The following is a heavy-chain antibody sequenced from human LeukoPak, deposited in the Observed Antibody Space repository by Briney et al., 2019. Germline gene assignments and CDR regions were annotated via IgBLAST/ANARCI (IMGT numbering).Heavy chain of an antibody. D-gene: IGHD1-20*01. CDR1: GYSISSGYY. J-gene: IGHJ6*03. V-gene: IGHV4-38-2*02. CDR2: IYHSGST. Sequence: PSETLSLTCTVSGYSISSGYYWGWIRQPPGKGLEWIGSIYHSGSTYYNPSLKSRVTISVDTSKNQFSLKLSSVTAADTAVYYCANGIRVYNWNDGGYYYYYMDVWGKGTTVTVSS. CDR3: ANGIRVYNWNDGGYYYYYMDV.